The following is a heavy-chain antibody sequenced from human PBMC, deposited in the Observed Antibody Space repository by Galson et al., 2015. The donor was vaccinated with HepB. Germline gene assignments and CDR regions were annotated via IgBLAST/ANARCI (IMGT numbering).Heavy chain of an antibody. CDR2: VNHSGST. V-gene: IGHV4-34*01. CDR1: GGSFSGYY. J-gene: IGHJ4*02. Sequence: ETLSLTCAVYGGSFSGYYWSWIRQPPGKGLEWIGEVNHSGSTNYNPSLKSRVTISVDTSKNQFSLKLSSVTAADTAVYYCARGPRLSGNRRYCTNGVCYYFDYWGQGTLVTVSS. CDR3: ARGPRLSGNRRYCTNGVCYYFDY. D-gene: IGHD2-8*01.